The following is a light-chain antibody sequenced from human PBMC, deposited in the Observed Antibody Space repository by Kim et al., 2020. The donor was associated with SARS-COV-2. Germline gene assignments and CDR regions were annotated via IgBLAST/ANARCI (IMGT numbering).Light chain of an antibody. J-gene: IGLJ3*02. CDR2: GNN. CDR3: QSYDSSLSGSV. V-gene: IGLV1-40*01. Sequence: RVTISCTGTSSNIGADYDVHWYQQFPGKAPTVLIYGNNNRPSGVPDRFSGSKSGTSASLAITGLQPEDEADYHCQSYDSSLSGSVFGGGTQLTVL. CDR1: SSNIGADYD.